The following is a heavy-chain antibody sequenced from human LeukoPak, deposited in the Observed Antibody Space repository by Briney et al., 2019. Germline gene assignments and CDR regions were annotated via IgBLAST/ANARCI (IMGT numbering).Heavy chain of an antibody. CDR2: IRYDGSNK. J-gene: IGHJ4*02. CDR3: AKDLPDYSNSGTFDY. D-gene: IGHD4-11*01. Sequence: PGGSLRLSCAASGFTVSSNYMSWVRQAPGKGLEWVAFIRYDGSNKYYADSVKGRFTISRDNSKNTLYLQMNSLRAEDTAVYYCAKDLPDYSNSGTFDYWGQGTLVTVSS. V-gene: IGHV3-30*02. CDR1: GFTVSSNY.